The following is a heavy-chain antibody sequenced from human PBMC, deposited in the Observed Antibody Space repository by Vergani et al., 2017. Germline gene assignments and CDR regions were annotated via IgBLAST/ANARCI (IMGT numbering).Heavy chain of an antibody. J-gene: IGHJ4*02. Sequence: QVQVVQSGAEVKKSGASVTVSCKTSGYIFSNYYMHWVRQAPGQGLEWMGIINPSGGHTNYAQKFQGRVTMTRDTSTSTVYMELSSLRSEDTAIYYCARGDYGILTGYRYWGQGTLVTVSA. D-gene: IGHD3-9*01. CDR2: INPSGGHT. CDR1: GYIFSNYY. CDR3: ARGDYGILTGYRY. V-gene: IGHV1-46*03.